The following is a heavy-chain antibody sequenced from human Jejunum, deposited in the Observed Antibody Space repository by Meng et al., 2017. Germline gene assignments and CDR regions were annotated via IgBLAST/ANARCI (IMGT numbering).Heavy chain of an antibody. V-gene: IGHV3-64*02. CDR1: GFSINTYP. CDR2: ISPNSDRA. J-gene: IGHJ4*02. Sequence: GGSLRLSCVASGFSINTYPINWVRQTPEKGLESVSAISPNSDRAYYADSVKGRFTISRDNSKNTLYHQMGSLRIEDTAVYYCAKEEQDDYDFWGQGTLVTVSS. CDR3: AKEEQDDYDF. D-gene: IGHD3-16*01.